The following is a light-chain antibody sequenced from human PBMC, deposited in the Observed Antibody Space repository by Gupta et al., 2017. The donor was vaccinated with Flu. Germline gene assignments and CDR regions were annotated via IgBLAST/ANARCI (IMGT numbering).Light chain of an antibody. V-gene: IGKV3-11*01. CDR1: QSVSSY. Sequence: ATLSLSPGERATRSCRASQSVSSYLDWYQQKPGQAPRLLIYDASNRATGIPARFSGSGSGTDXTLTISXREPEDFAVYYCQQRSNWPRWTFGXGTKVEIK. J-gene: IGKJ1*01. CDR2: DAS. CDR3: QQRSNWPRWT.